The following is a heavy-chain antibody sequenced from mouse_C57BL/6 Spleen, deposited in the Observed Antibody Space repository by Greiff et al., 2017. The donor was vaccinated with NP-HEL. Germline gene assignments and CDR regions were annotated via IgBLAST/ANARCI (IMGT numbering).Heavy chain of an antibody. Sequence: VQLKESGGGLVKPGGSLKLSCAASGFTFSDYGMHWVRQAPEKGLEWVAYISSGSSTIYYADTVKGRFTISRDNAKNTLFLQMTSLRSEDTAMYYCARSGSSSDYYAMDYWGQGTSVTVSS. V-gene: IGHV5-17*01. CDR3: ARSGSSSDYYAMDY. CDR2: ISSGSSTI. J-gene: IGHJ4*01. CDR1: GFTFSDYG. D-gene: IGHD1-1*01.